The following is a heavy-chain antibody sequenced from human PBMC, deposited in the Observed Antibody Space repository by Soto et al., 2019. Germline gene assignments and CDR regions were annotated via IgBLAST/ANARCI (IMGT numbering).Heavy chain of an antibody. Sequence: QVQLQESGPGLVKPSETLSLICTVSDDSISNYYWSWIRQPPGKGLEWIGSIYYIGSTNYNPSLKSRVTISVDPSQNELSLKLTSVTAADTAVYYCARLGVMVRGSSNWFDPWGQGTLVTVSS. CDR3: ARLGVMVRGSSNWFDP. D-gene: IGHD3-10*01. J-gene: IGHJ5*02. CDR1: DDSISNYY. V-gene: IGHV4-59*01. CDR2: IYYIGST.